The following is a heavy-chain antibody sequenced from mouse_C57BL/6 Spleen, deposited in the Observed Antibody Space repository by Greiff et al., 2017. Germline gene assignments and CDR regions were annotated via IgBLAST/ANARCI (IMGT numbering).Heavy chain of an antibody. CDR3: ARLRAYYSNSCAMDD. D-gene: IGHD2-5*01. J-gene: IGHJ4*01. V-gene: IGHV1-64*01. CDR2: IHPNSGST. Sequence: QVQLQQPGAELVKPGASVKLSCKASGYTFTSYWMHWVKQRPGQGLEWIGMIHPNSGSTNYNEKFKSKATLTVDKSSSTAYMQLSSLTSEDSAVYYCARLRAYYSNSCAMDDWGQGTSVTVSS. CDR1: GYTFTSYW.